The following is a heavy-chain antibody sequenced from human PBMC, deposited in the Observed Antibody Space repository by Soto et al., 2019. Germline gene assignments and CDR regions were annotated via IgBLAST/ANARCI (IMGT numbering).Heavy chain of an antibody. J-gene: IGHJ2*01. CDR3: AREIQDRVYCGGDCYHWYFDL. Sequence: QVQLVQSGAEVKKPGSSVKVSCKASGGTFSSYAISWVRQAPGQGLEWMGGIIPLFGTANYAQKFQGRVTITADESTSTDYMELSSLRSEDTAVYYCAREIQDRVYCGGDCYHWYFDLWGRGTLVTVSS. CDR2: IIPLFGTA. V-gene: IGHV1-69*01. CDR1: GGTFSSYA. D-gene: IGHD2-21*02.